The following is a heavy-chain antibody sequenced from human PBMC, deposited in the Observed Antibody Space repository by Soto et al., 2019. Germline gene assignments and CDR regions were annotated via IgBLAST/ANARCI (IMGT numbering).Heavy chain of an antibody. J-gene: IGHJ1*01. CDR1: GGTFSSYG. Sequence: QFQLVQSGAEVKKPGSSVKVSCKASGGTFSSYGVKWVRQAPGQGLEWMGGIIAIFGTTNYAQKFQERLTITADESTKTAYMELSRLTSEDTAVYYCARLPEFRFSAELWGQGTLVTVSS. D-gene: IGHD3-10*01. CDR2: IIAIFGTT. CDR3: ARLPEFRFSAEL. V-gene: IGHV1-69*12.